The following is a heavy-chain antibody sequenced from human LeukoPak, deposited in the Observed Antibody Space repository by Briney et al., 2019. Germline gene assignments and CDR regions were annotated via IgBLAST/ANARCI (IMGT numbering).Heavy chain of an antibody. CDR2: IYPGDSDT. Sequence: GESLKISCQGSGYRFATYWIGWVRQMPGEGLEWMGIIYPGDSDTRYSPSFQGQVTISADESISTAYLQWSSLKASDTAMYYCARHPSSSSRDRFDYWGQGTLVTVSS. D-gene: IGHD6-13*01. CDR3: ARHPSSSSRDRFDY. V-gene: IGHV5-51*01. J-gene: IGHJ4*02. CDR1: GYRFATYW.